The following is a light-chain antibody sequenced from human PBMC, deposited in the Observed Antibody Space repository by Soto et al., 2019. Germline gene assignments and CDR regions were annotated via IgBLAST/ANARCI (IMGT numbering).Light chain of an antibody. CDR1: SSDVGGYNY. CDR3: ASYTSSSSYV. CDR2: EVS. Sequence: QSVLTQPASVSGSPGQSITTSCTGTSSDVGGYNYVSWYQQHPGKAPKLMIYEVSNRPSGISNRFSGSKSGNTASLTISGLQGEDEADYYCASYTSSSSYVFGIGTKVTVL. V-gene: IGLV2-14*01. J-gene: IGLJ1*01.